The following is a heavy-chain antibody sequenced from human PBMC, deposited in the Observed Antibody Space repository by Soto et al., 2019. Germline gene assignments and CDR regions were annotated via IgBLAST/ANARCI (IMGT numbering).Heavy chain of an antibody. Sequence: SPTLSLTCAISGDSVSSNSAAWNWIRQSPSRGLEWLGRTYYRSKWYNDYAVSVKSRITINPDTSKNQFSLQLNSVTPEDTAVYYCARDPLLGYCSGGSCRSIPIYYYMDVWGKGTTVTVSS. CDR2: TYYRSKWYN. CDR1: GDSVSSNSAA. CDR3: ARDPLLGYCSGGSCRSIPIYYYMDV. D-gene: IGHD2-15*01. V-gene: IGHV6-1*01. J-gene: IGHJ6*03.